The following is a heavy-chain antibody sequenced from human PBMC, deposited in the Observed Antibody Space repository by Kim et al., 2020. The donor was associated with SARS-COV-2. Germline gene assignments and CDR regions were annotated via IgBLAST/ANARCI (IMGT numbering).Heavy chain of an antibody. CDR1: GFTFSSYA. Sequence: GGSLRLSCAASGFTFSSYAMHWVRQAPGKGLEWVAVIWYDGSNKYYADSVKGRFTISRDNSKNTLYLQMNSLRAEDTAVYYCAKLQTRAYSSFDEGGKYYFDYWGQGTLVTVSS. J-gene: IGHJ4*02. D-gene: IGHD6-6*01. V-gene: IGHV3-33*06. CDR2: IWYDGSNK. CDR3: AKLQTRAYSSFDEGGKYYFDY.